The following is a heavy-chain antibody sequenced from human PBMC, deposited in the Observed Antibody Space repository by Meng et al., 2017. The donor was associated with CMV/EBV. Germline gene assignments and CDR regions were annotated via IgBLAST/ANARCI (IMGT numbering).Heavy chain of an antibody. Sequence: CAASGFTFSSAWMSWVRQAPGKGLEWVGRIKSKTDDGTTDYAAPVKGRFTISRDDSKNTLYLQMNSLKTEDTAVYYCTIDIAAAASPWGQGTLVTVSS. CDR3: TIDIAAAASP. D-gene: IGHD6-13*01. J-gene: IGHJ5*02. CDR1: GFTFSSAW. V-gene: IGHV3-15*01. CDR2: IKSKTDDGTT.